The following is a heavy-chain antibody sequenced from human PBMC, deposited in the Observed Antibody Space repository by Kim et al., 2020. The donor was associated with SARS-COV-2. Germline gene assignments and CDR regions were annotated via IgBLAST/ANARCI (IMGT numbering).Heavy chain of an antibody. CDR3: ARHRGGDDYNPSDY. J-gene: IGHJ4*02. Sequence: NPCLKRQVTMSIDTSREQFSLKMSSVTAADTAVYYCARHRGGDDYNPSDYWGQGTLVTVSS. D-gene: IGHD4-4*01. V-gene: IGHV4-39*01.